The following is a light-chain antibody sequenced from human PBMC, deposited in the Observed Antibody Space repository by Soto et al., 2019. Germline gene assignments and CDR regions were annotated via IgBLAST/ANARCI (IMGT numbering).Light chain of an antibody. CDR1: QSISNY. V-gene: IGKV1-39*01. Sequence: DLQMTQSPSSLSASVGDRVTITCRASQSISNYLNWYQHKPGRAPQLLIYAASSLRSGVPSRFSGSGSGTDFTLTISSLQPEDFATYSCQEGYSTSRTFGQGTTVDIK. CDR3: QEGYSTSRT. J-gene: IGKJ1*01. CDR2: AAS.